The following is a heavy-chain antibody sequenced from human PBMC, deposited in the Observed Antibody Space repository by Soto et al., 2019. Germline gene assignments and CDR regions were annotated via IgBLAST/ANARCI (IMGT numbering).Heavy chain of an antibody. V-gene: IGHV1-3*01. D-gene: IGHD6-19*01. CDR3: ARGIIVGGWYPYYFDY. CDR1: GYTFITYA. J-gene: IGHJ4*02. CDR2: INACNGNT. Sequence: ASVKVSCKASGYTFITYAMHCVRRAPGQMLEWMGWINACNGNTKYSQKFQGRVSITRDTSASTAYMELSSLRSEDTAVYYCARGIIVGGWYPYYFDYWGQGTLVTVSS.